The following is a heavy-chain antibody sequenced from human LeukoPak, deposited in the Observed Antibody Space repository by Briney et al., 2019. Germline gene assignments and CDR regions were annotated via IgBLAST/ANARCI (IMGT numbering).Heavy chain of an antibody. J-gene: IGHJ4*02. Sequence: SETLSHTCTVSGGSISSYYWNWIRQPPGKGLDWIGYIYYSGSTNYNPSLKSRVTISVDTSKNQFSLKLSSATAAVTAVYYCARGADSSGYYSIFYFDYWGQGTLVTVSS. CDR1: GGSISSYY. CDR2: IYYSGST. CDR3: ARGADSSGYYSIFYFDY. V-gene: IGHV4-59*01. D-gene: IGHD3-22*01.